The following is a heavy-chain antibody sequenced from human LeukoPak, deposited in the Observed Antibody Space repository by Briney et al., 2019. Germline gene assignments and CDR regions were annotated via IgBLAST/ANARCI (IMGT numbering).Heavy chain of an antibody. CDR2: MNPNSGNT. D-gene: IGHD6-19*01. V-gene: IGHV1-8*01. Sequence: ASVKVSCKASGYTFTSYDINWVRQATGQGLEWMGWMNPNSGNTGYAQKFQGRVTMTRNTSISTAYMELSSLRSEDTAVYYCARATGVAGTLNYYFDYWGQGTLVTVSS. J-gene: IGHJ4*02. CDR3: ARATGVAGTLNYYFDY. CDR1: GYTFTSYD.